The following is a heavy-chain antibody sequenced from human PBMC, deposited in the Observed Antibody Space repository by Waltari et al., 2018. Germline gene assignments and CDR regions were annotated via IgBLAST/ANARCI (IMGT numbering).Heavy chain of an antibody. V-gene: IGHV7-4-1*02. CDR1: GYIFPSYA. D-gene: IGHD2-2*01. CDR3: TREVVPAATIVVNWFDP. J-gene: IGHJ5*02. Sequence: QVQLVQSGSELTKPGASVKISCKASGYIFPSYAINWVRQAPGQGLELMGWIITSTGNPTYAQGFTGRFVFSLDTSVSTAYLEINNLKAEDTAVYYCTREVVPAATIVVNWFDPWGQGTLVTVSS. CDR2: IITSTGNP.